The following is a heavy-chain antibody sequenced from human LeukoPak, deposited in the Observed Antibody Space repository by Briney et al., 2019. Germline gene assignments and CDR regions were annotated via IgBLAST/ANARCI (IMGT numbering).Heavy chain of an antibody. J-gene: IGHJ4*02. Sequence: SETLSLTCTVSGGSISSSSYYWGWIRQPPGKGLEWIGSIYYSGSTYYNPSLKSRVTISVDTPKNQFSLKLSSVTAADTAVYYCAKTGSDTSGYYYAFDYWGQGTLVTVSS. CDR1: GGSISSSSYY. CDR3: AKTGSDTSGYYYAFDY. CDR2: IYYSGST. V-gene: IGHV4-39*01. D-gene: IGHD3-22*01.